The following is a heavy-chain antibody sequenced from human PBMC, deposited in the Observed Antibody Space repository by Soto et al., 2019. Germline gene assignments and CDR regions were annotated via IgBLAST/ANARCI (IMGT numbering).Heavy chain of an antibody. V-gene: IGHV3-30*04. CDR3: ARDQCFGGGRSCYYFDF. CDR1: GFTFTTYA. CDR2: ISNDGRGK. D-gene: IGHD2-15*01. J-gene: IGHJ4*02. Sequence: PGGSLRLSCAASGFTFTTYAIHWGRQAPGKGLEWVAVISNDGRGKYYADSVKGRFTISRDNSKNTLYLQMNSLRSDDTAVYYCARDQCFGGGRSCYYFDFWGQGTLVTVSS.